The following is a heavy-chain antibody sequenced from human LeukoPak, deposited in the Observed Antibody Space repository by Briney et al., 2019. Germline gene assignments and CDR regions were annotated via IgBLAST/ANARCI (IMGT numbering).Heavy chain of an antibody. CDR2: ISYDGSNK. CDR1: GFTFSSYA. J-gene: IGHJ6*03. V-gene: IGHV3-30*04. CDR3: ARDFSPLVYYYYYYYMDV. Sequence: PGGSLRLSCAASGFTFSSYAMHWVRQAPGKGLEWVAVISYDGSNKYYADSVKGRFTISRDNSKNTLYLQMNSLRAEDTAVYYCARDFSPLVYYYYYYYMDVWGEGTTVTVSS. D-gene: IGHD2-8*02.